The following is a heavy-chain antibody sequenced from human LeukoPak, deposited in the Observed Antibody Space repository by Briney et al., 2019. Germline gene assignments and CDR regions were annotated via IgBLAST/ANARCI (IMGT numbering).Heavy chain of an antibody. CDR2: IKSKTDDGTT. CDR1: GFTFSNAW. J-gene: IGHJ4*02. CDR3: TTGIRGD. V-gene: IGHV3-15*01. D-gene: IGHD3-10*01. Sequence: PGGSLRLSCAASGFTFSNAWMNWVRQAPGKGLEWVGRIKSKTDDGTTESAAPVKGRFTISRDDSKNTLYLQMNSLKTEDTAVYYCTTGIRGDWGQGTLVTVSS.